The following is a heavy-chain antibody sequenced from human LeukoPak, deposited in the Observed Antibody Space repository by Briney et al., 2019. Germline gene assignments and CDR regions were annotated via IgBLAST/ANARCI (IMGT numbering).Heavy chain of an antibody. CDR1: GFPFSFYA. J-gene: IGHJ4*02. V-gene: IGHV3-30*04. Sequence: GRSLRLSCAASGFPFSFYAMHWVRQAPGKGLEWVGVISYNGSNKYYADSVKGRFTLSRGNSKNMLFLQMNSLRAEDTAVYYCARGRNTRSLDYWGQGTLVTVSS. CDR3: ARGRNTRSLDY. D-gene: IGHD2-15*01. CDR2: ISYNGSNK.